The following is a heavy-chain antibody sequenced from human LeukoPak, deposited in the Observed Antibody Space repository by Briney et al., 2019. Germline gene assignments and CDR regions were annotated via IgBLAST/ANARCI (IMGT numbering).Heavy chain of an antibody. CDR2: IYSGGST. CDR3: ARVKYYYDSSGYYWD. Sequence: PGGSLRLSCAASGFTFSSYGMHWVRQAPGKGLEWVSVIYSGGSTYYADSVKGRFTISRDNSKNTLYLQMNSLRAEDTAVYYCARVKYYYDSSGYYWDWGQGTLVTVSS. CDR1: GFTFSSYG. V-gene: IGHV3-66*01. J-gene: IGHJ4*02. D-gene: IGHD3-22*01.